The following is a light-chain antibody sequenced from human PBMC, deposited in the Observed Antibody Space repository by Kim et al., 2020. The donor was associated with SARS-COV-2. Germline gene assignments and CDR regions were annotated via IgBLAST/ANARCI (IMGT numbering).Light chain of an antibody. CDR1: QGISSA. J-gene: IGKJ4*01. CDR2: DAS. V-gene: IGKV1-13*02. Sequence: AIQLTQSPSSLSASVGDRVTITCRASQGISSALAWYQQKPGKAPKLLIYDASSLESGVPSRFSGSGSGTDFTLTISSLQPEDFATYYCQQFNSYPPKLTLGGGTKLEIK. CDR3: QQFNSYPPKLT.